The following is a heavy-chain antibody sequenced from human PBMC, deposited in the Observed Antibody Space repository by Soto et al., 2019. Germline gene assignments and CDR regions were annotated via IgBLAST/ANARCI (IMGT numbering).Heavy chain of an antibody. CDR2: INLDGTTT. D-gene: IGHD1-20*01. CDR3: AREGNNHPY. CDR1: GYTFSSYW. V-gene: IGHV3-74*01. Sequence: GGSLRLSCVASGYTFSSYWMHWVRQAPGMGLVWVSRINLDGTTTTYADSVKGRFTISRDNAKNTLYLQMNSLGVEDTAVYYCAREGNNHPYWGLATLVTV. J-gene: IGHJ4*02.